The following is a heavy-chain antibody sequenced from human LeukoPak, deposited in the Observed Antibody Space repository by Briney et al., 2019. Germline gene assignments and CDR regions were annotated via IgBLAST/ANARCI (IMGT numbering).Heavy chain of an antibody. CDR3: AVYGSGFDP. D-gene: IGHD3-10*01. Sequence: PGGSLRLSCADSGFILSSYSMHWVRQAPGKGLEWVSSISSSSSYIYYADSVKGRVTISRDNAKKSLYLQMNSLRAEDTAVYYCAVYGSGFDPWGQGTLVTVSS. J-gene: IGHJ5*02. V-gene: IGHV3-21*01. CDR1: GFILSSYS. CDR2: ISSSSSYI.